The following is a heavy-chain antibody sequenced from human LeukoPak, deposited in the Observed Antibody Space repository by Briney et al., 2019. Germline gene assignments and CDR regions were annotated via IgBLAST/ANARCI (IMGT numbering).Heavy chain of an antibody. CDR1: GDSISSGDYY. CDR3: ARVGVGTTFGRLPVDF. D-gene: IGHD1-26*01. Sequence: SETLSLTCTVSGDSISSGDYYWSWIRQPAGKGLEWIGSIHYSGSTYYNPSLKSRVTISVDTSRNQFSLKLSSVTAADTAVYYCARVGVGTTFGRLPVDFWGQGTLVTVSS. CDR2: IHYSGST. V-gene: IGHV4-39*07. J-gene: IGHJ4*02.